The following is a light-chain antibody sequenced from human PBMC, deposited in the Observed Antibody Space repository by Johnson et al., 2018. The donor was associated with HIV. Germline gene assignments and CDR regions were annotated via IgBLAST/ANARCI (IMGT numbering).Light chain of an antibody. CDR1: SSNIESYF. Sequence: QSVLTQPPSVSAAPGQKVTISCSGSSSNIESYFVSWYQQLPGAAPTLLIYEDNKRPSGIPDRFSGSKSGATATLGIPGLQTRDEADYYCGIWDASLSPLYVFGSGTTITVL. V-gene: IGLV1-51*02. CDR3: GIWDASLSPLYV. J-gene: IGLJ1*01. CDR2: EDN.